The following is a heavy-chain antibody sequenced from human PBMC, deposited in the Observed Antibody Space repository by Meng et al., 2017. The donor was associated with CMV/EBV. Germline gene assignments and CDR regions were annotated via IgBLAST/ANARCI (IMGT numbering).Heavy chain of an antibody. CDR2: INPNSGGT. V-gene: IGHV1-2*02. CDR3: ARARLTMVVTPY. Sequence: CTASGYTFTGYYMHWVRQAPGQGLEWMGWINPNSGGTNYAQKFQGRVTMTRDTSISTAYMELSRLRSDDTAVYYCARARLTMVVTPYWGQGTLVTVSS. CDR1: GYTFTGYY. D-gene: IGHD4-23*01. J-gene: IGHJ4*02.